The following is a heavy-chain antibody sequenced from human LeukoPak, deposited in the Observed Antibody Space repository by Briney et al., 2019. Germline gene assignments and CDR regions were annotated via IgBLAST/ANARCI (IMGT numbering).Heavy chain of an antibody. D-gene: IGHD3-22*01. Sequence: SETLSLTCTVSGGSISSYHWSWIRQPPGKGLEWIGYIYYSGSTNYNPSLKSRVTISVDTSKNQFSLKLSSVTAADTAVYYCARDRGDSSARLNWFDPWGQGTLVTVSS. CDR3: ARDRGDSSARLNWFDP. CDR2: IYYSGST. V-gene: IGHV4-59*01. CDR1: GGSISSYH. J-gene: IGHJ5*02.